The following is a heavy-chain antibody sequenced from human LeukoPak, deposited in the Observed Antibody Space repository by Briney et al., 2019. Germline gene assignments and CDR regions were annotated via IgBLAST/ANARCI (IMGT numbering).Heavy chain of an antibody. CDR2: INPNSGGT. CDR3: TRGLSIATRPAYYFDY. D-gene: IGHD6-6*01. J-gene: IGHJ4*02. Sequence: GASVKVSCKASGHTFTDYYMHWVRQAPGQGFAWMGWINPNSGGTNYAQKFQGRVTMTRDTSISTAYMELTSLRSDDTAVYYCTRGLSIATRPAYYFDYWGQGTLVTVSS. CDR1: GHTFTDYY. V-gene: IGHV1-2*02.